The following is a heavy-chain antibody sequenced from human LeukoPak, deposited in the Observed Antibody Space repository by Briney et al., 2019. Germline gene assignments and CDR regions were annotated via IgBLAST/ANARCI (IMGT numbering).Heavy chain of an antibody. V-gene: IGHV3-74*01. J-gene: IGHJ4*02. CDR1: RFTFSRYW. D-gene: IGHD3-22*01. CDR2: INSDGLST. CDR3: ARDGNYYDSSGPADY. Sequence: AGGSLRLSCAASRFTFSRYWMHWVRQAPGKGLAWVSRINSDGLSTSYADSVKGRFTISRDNAKNTLYLQMNSLRAEDTAVDYCARDGNYYDSSGPADYEGWGPLVIVSS.